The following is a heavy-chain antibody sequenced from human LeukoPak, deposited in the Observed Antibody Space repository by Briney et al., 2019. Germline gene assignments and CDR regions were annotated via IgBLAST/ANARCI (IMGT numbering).Heavy chain of an antibody. V-gene: IGHV4-61*02. CDR2: IYTSGST. Sequence: PSETLSLTCTVSGGSISSGGYYWSWIRQPAGKGLEWIGRIYTSGSTNYNPSLKSRVTMSVDTSKNQFSLKLSSVTAADTAVYYCARVPKNCSGSSCYSGHDYWGQGTLVTVSS. J-gene: IGHJ4*02. CDR1: GGSISSGGYY. D-gene: IGHD2-15*01. CDR3: ARVPKNCSGSSCYSGHDY.